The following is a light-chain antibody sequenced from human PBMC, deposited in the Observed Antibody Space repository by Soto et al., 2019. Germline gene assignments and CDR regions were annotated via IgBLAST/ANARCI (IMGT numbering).Light chain of an antibody. Sequence: QSVLTQPPSASGTPGQTVTISCSGSSSNIGSAYIYWYQHLPGTAPKLLIYRNNQRPSGVPDRFSASKSGTSASLAISGLRSEDDADYYCAAWDDSLVGFGGGTTLTVL. J-gene: IGLJ2*01. V-gene: IGLV1-47*01. CDR3: AAWDDSLVG. CDR2: RNN. CDR1: SSNIGSAY.